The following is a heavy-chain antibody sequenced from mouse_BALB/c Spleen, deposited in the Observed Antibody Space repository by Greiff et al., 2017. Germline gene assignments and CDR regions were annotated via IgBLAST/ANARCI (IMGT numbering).Heavy chain of an antibody. D-gene: IGHD2-4*01. Sequence: DVKLVESGGGLVQPGGSMKLSCVASGFTFSNYWMNWVRQSPEKGLEWVAEIRLKSNNYATHYAESVKGRFTISRADSKSSVYLQMNNLRATDTGIYYSTRRGMITYAMDYWGQGTSVTVAS. J-gene: IGHJ4*01. CDR2: IRLKSNNYAT. CDR1: GFTFSNYW. CDR3: TRRGMITYAMDY. V-gene: IGHV6-6*02.